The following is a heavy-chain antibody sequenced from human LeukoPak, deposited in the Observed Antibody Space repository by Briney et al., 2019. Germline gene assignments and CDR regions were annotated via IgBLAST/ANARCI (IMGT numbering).Heavy chain of an antibody. J-gene: IGHJ6*02. CDR2: IIVGVGTI. D-gene: IGHD2-15*01. Sequence: PAGSLRLSCAASGFTFSDYYMRWIRQAPGKGLEWVSYIIVGVGTISYADSVKGRFTISRDNAKNSLYLQMNSLRAEDTAVYYCARQTWGDCSGGSCVDYGMDVWGQGTTVTVSS. V-gene: IGHV3-11*01. CDR1: GFTFSDYY. CDR3: ARQTWGDCSGGSCVDYGMDV.